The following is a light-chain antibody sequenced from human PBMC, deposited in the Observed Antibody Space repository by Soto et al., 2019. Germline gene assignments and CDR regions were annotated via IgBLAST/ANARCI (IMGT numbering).Light chain of an antibody. CDR1: QSISKY. Sequence: DIQMTQSPSSLSASVGDRVTLTCRASQSISKYLNWYQVKSGKGPKLLIYGTSTLQSGVPSRFSGSGSGTHFTLTISNLQPEDFAVDYCQHGYSPLLTFGGGTRVEIK. J-gene: IGKJ4*01. CDR3: QHGYSPLLT. CDR2: GTS. V-gene: IGKV1-39*01.